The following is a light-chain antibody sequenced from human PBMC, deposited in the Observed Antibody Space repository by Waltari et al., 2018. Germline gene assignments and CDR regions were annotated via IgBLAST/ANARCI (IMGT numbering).Light chain of an antibody. CDR1: QSVSRA. J-gene: IGKJ1*01. V-gene: IGKV3-20*01. Sequence: EIVLTQSPGTLSLSLGDRATVSCRASQSVSRALAWYQQKPGQAPRLLIYGASTRATGIPDRVSGSGSGTDFSLTISRLEPDDFAVYYCQHYLRLPVTFGQGTTVEI. CDR3: QHYLRLPVT. CDR2: GAS.